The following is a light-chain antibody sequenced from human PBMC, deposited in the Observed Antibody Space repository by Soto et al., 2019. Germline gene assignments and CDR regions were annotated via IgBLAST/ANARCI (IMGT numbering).Light chain of an antibody. CDR2: GNS. Sequence: QSVLTHSPAASGTPGHRVIISCSGSTSNIGRNYVCWYQQFPGTAPKLLIYGNSQRPSGVPDRFSGSKSDTTASLAISGLRSEDEAEYFCAVWDHSLSGYVFGSGTKVTVL. CDR3: AVWDHSLSGYV. J-gene: IGLJ1*01. V-gene: IGLV1-47*01. CDR1: TSNIGRNY.